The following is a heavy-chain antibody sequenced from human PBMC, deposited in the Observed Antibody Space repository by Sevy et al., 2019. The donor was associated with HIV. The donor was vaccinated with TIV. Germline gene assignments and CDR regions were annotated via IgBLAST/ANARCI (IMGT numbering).Heavy chain of an antibody. CDR1: GGSVSSGSYY. CDR3: ARVGVDIVATTDY. CDR2: IYYSGST. V-gene: IGHV4-61*01. Sequence: SETLSLTCTVSGGSVSSGSYYWSWIRQPPGKGLEWIGYIYYSGSTNYHPSLKSRVTISVDTSKNQFSLKLSSVTAADTAVYYCARVGVDIVATTDYWGQGTLVTVSS. J-gene: IGHJ4*02. D-gene: IGHD5-12*01.